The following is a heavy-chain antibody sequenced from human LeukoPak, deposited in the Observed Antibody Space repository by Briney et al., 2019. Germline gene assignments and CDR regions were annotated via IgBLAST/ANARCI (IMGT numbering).Heavy chain of an antibody. Sequence: SETLSLTCTVSGGSISSSSYYWGWIRQPPGKGLEWIGSIYYSGSTYYNPSLKSRVTISVDTSKNQFSLKLSSVTAADTAVYYCARTAAEKYNWFDPWGQGTLVTVSS. V-gene: IGHV4-39*07. CDR3: ARTAAEKYNWFDP. CDR2: IYYSGST. J-gene: IGHJ5*02. CDR1: GGSISSSSYY. D-gene: IGHD6-13*01.